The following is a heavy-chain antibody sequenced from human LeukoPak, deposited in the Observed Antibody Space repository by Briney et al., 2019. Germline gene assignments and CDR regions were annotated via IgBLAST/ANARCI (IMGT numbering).Heavy chain of an antibody. J-gene: IGHJ4*02. D-gene: IGHD3-9*01. CDR3: ARHLYDKTGRPLDS. V-gene: IGHV4-39*01. CDR2: IYYSGSAGST. CDR1: GDSINSGVSY. Sequence: PSETLSLTCSVSGDSINSGVSYWAWIRQPPGTGLEWIGTIYYSGSAGSTYYNPSLKSRVTISVDTSKNQFSLNLSSVTAADTAIYYCARHLYDKTGRPLDSWGQGTLVTVSS.